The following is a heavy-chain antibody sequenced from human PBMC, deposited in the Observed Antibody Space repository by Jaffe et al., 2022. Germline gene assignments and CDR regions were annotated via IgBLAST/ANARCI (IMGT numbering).Heavy chain of an antibody. CDR1: GYTFSNHH. J-gene: IGHJ6*03. Sequence: QVQLVQSGAEVKKPGASVKVSCKASGYTFSNHHIIWVRQAAGQGLEWMGWMNPNGISTGYAQRFQGRVAMTRDTSVTTAYMELSSLGSEDTAVYYCARGIRPATMVQGVVVFYYYMDVWGTGTAVTVSS. D-gene: IGHD3-10*01. CDR3: ARGIRPATMVQGVVVFYYYMDV. V-gene: IGHV1-8*01. CDR2: MNPNGIST.